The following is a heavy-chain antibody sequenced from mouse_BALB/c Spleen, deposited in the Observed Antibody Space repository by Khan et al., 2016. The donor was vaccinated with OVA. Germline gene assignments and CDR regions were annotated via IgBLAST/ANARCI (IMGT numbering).Heavy chain of an antibody. J-gene: IGHJ3*01. CDR3: ARSGYFAWFAY. CDR1: GFNIKDYY. CDR2: IDPENGDT. V-gene: IGHV14-1*02. Sequence: EVELVESGAELVRPGALVKLSCKASGFNIKDYYIHWVKQRPEQGLEWIGWIDPENGDTVYDPKFQDKATITSDTSSNTAYLQLSSLTSEDTAVYYCARSGYFAWFAYWGQGTLVTVSA.